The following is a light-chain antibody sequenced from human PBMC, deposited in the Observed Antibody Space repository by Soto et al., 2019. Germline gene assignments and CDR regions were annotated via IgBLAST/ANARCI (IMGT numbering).Light chain of an antibody. Sequence: EIVLTQSPATLSLSPGERATLSCRASQSVRSYLDWYQQKPGQAPRLLIYDASNRATGIPARFSGSGSGTDFTLTISLREPEDFAYYYSRQRSDCPYTFDQGTKPEIK. CDR1: QSVRSY. CDR3: RQRSDCPYT. V-gene: IGKV3-11*01. J-gene: IGKJ2*01. CDR2: DAS.